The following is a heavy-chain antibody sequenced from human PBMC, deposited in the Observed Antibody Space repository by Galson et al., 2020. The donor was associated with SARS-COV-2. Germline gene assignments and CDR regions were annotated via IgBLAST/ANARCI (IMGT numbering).Heavy chain of an antibody. V-gene: IGHV4-59*01. D-gene: IGHD3-3*01. CDR2: IYYSGST. Sequence: SETLSLTCTVSGGSISSYYWSWIRQPPGKGLEWIGYIYYSGSTNYNPSLKSRVTISVDTSKNQFSLKLSSVTAADTAVYYCARGNGLRVLEWSLLYHYYYMDVWGKGTTVTVSS. CDR1: GGSISSYY. CDR3: ARGNGLRVLEWSLLYHYYYMDV. J-gene: IGHJ6*03.